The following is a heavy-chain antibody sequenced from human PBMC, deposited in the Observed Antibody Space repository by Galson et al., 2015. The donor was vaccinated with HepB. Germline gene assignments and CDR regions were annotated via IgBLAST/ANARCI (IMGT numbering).Heavy chain of an antibody. V-gene: IGHV3-30-3*01. D-gene: IGHD3-3*01. CDR1: GFTFSSYA. Sequence: SLRLSCAASGFTFSSYAMHWVRQAPGKGLEWVAVISYDGSNKYYADSVKGRFTISRDNSKNTLYLQMNSLRAEDTAVYYCARTPRRFLEWPRELTGAFDIWGQGTMVTVSS. J-gene: IGHJ3*02. CDR3: ARTPRRFLEWPRELTGAFDI. CDR2: ISYDGSNK.